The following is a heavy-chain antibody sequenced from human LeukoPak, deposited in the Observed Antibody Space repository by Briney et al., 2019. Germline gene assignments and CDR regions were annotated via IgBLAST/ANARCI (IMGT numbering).Heavy chain of an antibody. D-gene: IGHD6-13*01. CDR3: ARGRGSSWYFDY. V-gene: IGHV3-33*01. J-gene: IGHJ4*02. CDR2: IWDDGSNQ. CDR1: GFAFSRYG. Sequence: GGSLRLSCAASGFAFSRYGMHWVRQAPGKGLEWVAVIWDDGSNQKYADSVKGRFTISRDNSKNTLYLQMNSLRAEDTAVYCCARGRGSSWYFDYWGQGTLVTVSS.